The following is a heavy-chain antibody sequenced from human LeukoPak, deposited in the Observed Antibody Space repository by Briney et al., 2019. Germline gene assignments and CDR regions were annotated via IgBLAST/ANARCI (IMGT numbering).Heavy chain of an antibody. CDR1: GYSISSGYY. V-gene: IGHV4-38-2*02. CDR2: IYHSGST. CDR3: ATNRAEL. J-gene: IGHJ2*01. Sequence: SETLSLTCTVSGYSISSGYYWGWIRQPPGKGLEWIGSIYHSGSTYYNPSLKSRVTISVDTSKNQFSLKLSSVTAADTAVYYCATNRAELWGRGTLVTVSS. D-gene: IGHD2-2*01.